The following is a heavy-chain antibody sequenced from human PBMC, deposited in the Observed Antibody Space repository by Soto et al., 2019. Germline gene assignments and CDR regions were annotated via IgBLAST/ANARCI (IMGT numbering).Heavy chain of an antibody. D-gene: IGHD6-6*01. CDR2: IIPIFGTA. Sequence: QVQLVQSGAEVQKPGSSVKVSCKASGGTFSSYAISWVRQAPGQGLEWMGGIIPIFGTANYAQKFQGRVTITADESTSTAYMELSSLRSEDTAVYYCARLGDDGNRSSSGKCWFDPWGQGTLGTVSS. V-gene: IGHV1-69*01. CDR3: ARLGDDGNRSSSGKCWFDP. CDR1: GGTFSSYA. J-gene: IGHJ5*02.